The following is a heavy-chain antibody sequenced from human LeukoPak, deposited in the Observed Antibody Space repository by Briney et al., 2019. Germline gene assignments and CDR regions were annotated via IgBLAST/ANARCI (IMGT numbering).Heavy chain of an antibody. CDR2: INWNGGST. CDR1: GFTFDDYG. CDR3: ARDGIEMATPYYYYYMDV. J-gene: IGHJ6*03. Sequence: GGSLRLSCAASGFTFDDYGVSWVRQAPGKGLEWVSGINWNGGSTGYADSVKGRFTISRDNAKNSLYLQMNSLRAEDTALYYCARDGIEMATPYYYYYMDVWGKGTTVTVSS. D-gene: IGHD5-24*01. V-gene: IGHV3-20*04.